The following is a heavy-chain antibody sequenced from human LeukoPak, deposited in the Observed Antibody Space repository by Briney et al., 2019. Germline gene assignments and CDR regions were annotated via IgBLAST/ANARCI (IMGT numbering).Heavy chain of an antibody. Sequence: GGSLRLSCAAFGFTFSSYGMHWVRQAPGKGLEWVAVISYGGSNKYYADSVKARFTISSDKSKNTLYLQMNSLRAEDTAVYYCAKDILTGYYNVGDYWGQGTLVTASS. J-gene: IGHJ4*02. CDR1: GFTFSSYG. CDR2: ISYGGSNK. CDR3: AKDILTGYYNVGDY. V-gene: IGHV3-30*18. D-gene: IGHD3-9*01.